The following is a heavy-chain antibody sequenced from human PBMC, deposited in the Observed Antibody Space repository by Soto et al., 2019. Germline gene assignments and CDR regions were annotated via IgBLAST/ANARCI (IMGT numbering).Heavy chain of an antibody. CDR2: ISTDGSST. CDR1: GFTFSNYW. CDR3: ARDGDSSVIDFDY. Sequence: GGSLRLSCAASGFTFSNYWMHWVRQAPGKGLVWVSRISTDGSSTSHAHSVKGRFTIARDNAKNTLYLQMNSLRAEDTAVYYCARDGDSSVIDFDYWGQGTLVTVSS. D-gene: IGHD6-19*01. J-gene: IGHJ4*02. V-gene: IGHV3-74*01.